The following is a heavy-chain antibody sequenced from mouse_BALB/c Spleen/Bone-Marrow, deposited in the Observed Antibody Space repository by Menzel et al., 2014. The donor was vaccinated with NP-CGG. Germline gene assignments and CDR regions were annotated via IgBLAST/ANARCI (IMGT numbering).Heavy chain of an antibody. Sequence: VQLQQSGAELVKPGASVKLSCTASGFNIKDTYMHWVKQRPEQGLEWIGRIDPANGNTKCDPKFQGKATITADTSFNTAYLQLSSLTSEDTAVYYCARYSYGSRGYYFDYWGQGTTLTVSS. CDR3: ARYSYGSRGYYFDY. J-gene: IGHJ2*01. D-gene: IGHD1-1*01. CDR1: GFNIKDTY. CDR2: IDPANGNT. V-gene: IGHV14-3*02.